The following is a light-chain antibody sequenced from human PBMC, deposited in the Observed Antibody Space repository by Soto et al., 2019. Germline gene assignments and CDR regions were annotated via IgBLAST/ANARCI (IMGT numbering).Light chain of an antibody. CDR3: QHYNSYSEA. Sequence: EMVMTQSPATLSVSPGASATRSCRASQSVSTNLAWYQQKPGQVPRVLIYGASTRATEIPARFSGSGSGTEFTLTISSLQPDDFATYYCQHYNSYSEAFGQGTKVDI. CDR1: QSVSTN. J-gene: IGKJ1*01. V-gene: IGKV3-15*01. CDR2: GAS.